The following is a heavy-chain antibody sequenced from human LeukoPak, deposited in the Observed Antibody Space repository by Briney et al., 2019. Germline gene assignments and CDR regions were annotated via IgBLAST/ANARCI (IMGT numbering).Heavy chain of an antibody. D-gene: IGHD2-21*02. CDR2: ISGSGGST. CDR3: XXXLRTHIVVVTAYY. V-gene: IGHV3-23*01. CDR1: GFTFSRYA. J-gene: IGHJ4*02. Sequence: GGSLRLSRATSGFTFSRYAMGWVRQAPGEGPEWVSAISGSGGSTYYADSVKGRFTISRDNFKKHVYLQMNSLRGGGTAVYXXXXXLRTHIVVVTAYYWGQGTLVTVSS.